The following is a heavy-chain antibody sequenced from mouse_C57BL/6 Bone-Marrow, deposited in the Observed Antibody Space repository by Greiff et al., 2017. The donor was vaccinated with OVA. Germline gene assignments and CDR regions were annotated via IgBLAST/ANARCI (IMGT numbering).Heavy chain of an antibody. CDR1: GYTFTSYW. CDR3: ARSYGSSYLCWFAY. CDR2: IHPNSGST. Sequence: QVQLQQPGAELVKPGASVKLSCKASGYTFTSYWMHWVKQRPGQGLEWIGMIHPNSGSTNYNEKFKSKATLTVDKSSSTAYMQLSSLTSEDSAVYVCARSYGSSYLCWFAYWGQGTLVTVSA. D-gene: IGHD1-1*01. V-gene: IGHV1-64*01. J-gene: IGHJ3*01.